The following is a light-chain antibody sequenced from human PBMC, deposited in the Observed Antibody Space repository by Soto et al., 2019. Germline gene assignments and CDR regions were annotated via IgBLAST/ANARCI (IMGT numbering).Light chain of an antibody. CDR2: DAS. J-gene: IGKJ5*01. V-gene: IGKV3-11*01. Sequence: EIVLTQSPATLSLSPGERATLSCRASQSVGSFLAWYQQTPGQAPRLLIYDASNKATGIPARFSGSGSGTDFTLVISSLEPEDFAVYYCQQRSNWPITFGPGTRLEIK. CDR1: QSVGSF. CDR3: QQRSNWPIT.